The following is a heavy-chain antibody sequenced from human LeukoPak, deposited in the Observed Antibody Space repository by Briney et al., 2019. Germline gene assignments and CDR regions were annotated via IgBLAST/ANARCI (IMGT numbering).Heavy chain of an antibody. CDR3: ARDRGIAVAGKYYYYGMDV. Sequence: SQTLSLTCAISGDSVSSNSAAWNWIRQSPSRGLEWLGRTYYRSKWYNDYAVSVKSRITINPDTSKNQFSLQLNSVTPEDTAVYYCARDRGIAVAGKYYYYGMDVWGQGTTVTVSS. CDR2: TYYRSKWYN. J-gene: IGHJ6*02. V-gene: IGHV6-1*01. CDR1: GDSVSSNSAA. D-gene: IGHD6-19*01.